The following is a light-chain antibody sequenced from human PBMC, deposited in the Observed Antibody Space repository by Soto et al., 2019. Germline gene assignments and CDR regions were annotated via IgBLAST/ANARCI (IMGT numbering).Light chain of an antibody. CDR2: DVS. CDR1: SSVVGGYNY. V-gene: IGLV2-11*01. Sequence: QSALTQPRSVSGSPGQSVTISCTGTSSVVGGYNYVSWYQQHPGKAPKLMIYDVSKRPSGVPDRFSGSKSGNTASLTISGPQAEDEADYYCCSYAGSYSYVFGTGTKVTVL. CDR3: CSYAGSYSYV. J-gene: IGLJ1*01.